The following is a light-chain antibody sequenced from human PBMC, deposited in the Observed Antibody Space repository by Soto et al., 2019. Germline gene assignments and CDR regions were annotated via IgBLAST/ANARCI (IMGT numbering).Light chain of an antibody. V-gene: IGLV1-40*01. J-gene: IGLJ2*01. CDR2: ANI. CDR3: QSYDNSLSGWV. Sequence: QSVLTQPPSVSGAPGQGVTISCTGSTSNIASGYDVHWYQQVPGLAPKLLIYANINRPSGVPDRFSGSKSGTSASLAITGLQAEDEADYYCQSYDNSLSGWVFGGGTKVTVL. CDR1: TSNIASGYD.